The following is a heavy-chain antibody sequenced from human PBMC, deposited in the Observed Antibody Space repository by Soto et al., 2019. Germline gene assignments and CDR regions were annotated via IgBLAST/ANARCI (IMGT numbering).Heavy chain of an antibody. D-gene: IGHD5-12*01. CDR2: IYYRGST. J-gene: IGHJ5*02. CDR3: ARHGGYGGNSEFNWFDP. Sequence: TVYLTSTVPVGSIISSSYSCGWIRKPPGNGLEWIGSIYYRGSTYYNPSLKSRVTISVDTSKNQFSLKLSSVTAADTPVYYCARHGGYGGNSEFNWFDPWGQGTLVTVSS. V-gene: IGHV4-39*01. CDR1: VGSIISSSYS.